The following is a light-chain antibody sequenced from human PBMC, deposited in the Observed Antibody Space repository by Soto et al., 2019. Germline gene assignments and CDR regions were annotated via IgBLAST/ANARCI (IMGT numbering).Light chain of an antibody. J-gene: IGKJ4*01. CDR1: QSLRHSDGYRY. CDR3: MQALQTPGT. CDR2: LGS. V-gene: IGKV2-28*01. Sequence: DIVMTQSPLSLAVTPGEPASISCSSSQSLRHSDGYRYLDWYLQKPGQSPQLLIYLGSNRSSGVPDRFSGSGSGTDFTLKISRVEAEDVGVYYCMQALQTPGTFGGGTKVEIK.